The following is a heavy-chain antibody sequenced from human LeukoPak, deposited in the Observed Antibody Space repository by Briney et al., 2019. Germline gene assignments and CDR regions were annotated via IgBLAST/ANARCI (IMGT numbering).Heavy chain of an antibody. CDR3: ARGRTRGYSAFDI. CDR2: MNPNSGNT. D-gene: IGHD3-22*01. Sequence: ASVKVSCKASGYTLTSYDINWVRQATGQGLEWMGWMNPNSGNTGYAQKFQGRVTITRNTSISTAYMELSSLRSEDTAVYYCARGRTRGYSAFDIWGQGTMVTVSS. V-gene: IGHV1-8*03. J-gene: IGHJ3*02. CDR1: GYTLTSYD.